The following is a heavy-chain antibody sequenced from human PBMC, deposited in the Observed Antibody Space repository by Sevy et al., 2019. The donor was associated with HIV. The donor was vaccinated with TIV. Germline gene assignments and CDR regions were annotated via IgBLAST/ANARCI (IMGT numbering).Heavy chain of an antibody. V-gene: IGHV4-34*01. J-gene: IGHJ5*02. CDR3: ARAPPIVVVPAAPSWFDP. D-gene: IGHD2-2*01. Sequence: SETLSLTCAVYGGSFSGYYWNWIRQPPGKGLEWIGEINHSGSTNYNPSLKNRVTISVDTSKNQFSLKLSSVTAADTAVYYCARAPPIVVVPAAPSWFDPWGQGTLVTVSS. CDR1: GGSFSGYY. CDR2: INHSGST.